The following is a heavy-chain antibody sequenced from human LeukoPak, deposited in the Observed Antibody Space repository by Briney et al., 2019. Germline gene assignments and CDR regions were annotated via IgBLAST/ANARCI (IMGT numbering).Heavy chain of an antibody. D-gene: IGHD3-10*01. J-gene: IGHJ4*02. CDR3: ARQRITMVRGVEYYFDY. V-gene: IGHV4-59*08. Sequence: SETLSLTCTVSGGSISRSYWNWIRQPPGKGLEWIGYIYYSGSTNYNPSLQSRVTISLDTSKNQYSLKLSSVTAADTAVYYCARQRITMVRGVEYYFDYWGQGTLVTVSS. CDR1: GGSISRSY. CDR2: IYYSGST.